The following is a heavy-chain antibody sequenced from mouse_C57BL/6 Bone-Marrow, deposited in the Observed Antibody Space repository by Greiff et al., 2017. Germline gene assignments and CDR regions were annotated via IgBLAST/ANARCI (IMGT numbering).Heavy chain of an antibody. CDR1: GFTFSDYY. V-gene: IGHV5-16*01. CDR2: INYDGSST. J-gene: IGHJ1*03. CDR3: ARGDYYGSSSWYFDV. Sequence: EVKLMESEGGLVQPGSSMKLSCTASGFTFSDYYMAWVRQVPEKGLEWVANINYDGSSTYYLDSLKSRFIISRDNAKNILYLQMSSLKSEDTATYYCARGDYYGSSSWYFDVWGTGTTVTVSS. D-gene: IGHD1-1*01.